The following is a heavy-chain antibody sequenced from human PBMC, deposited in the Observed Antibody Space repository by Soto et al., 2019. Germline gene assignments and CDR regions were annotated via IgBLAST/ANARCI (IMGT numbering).Heavy chain of an antibody. CDR3: ARVIATIFETPDYDYYYGMAV. J-gene: IGHJ6*02. V-gene: IGHV3-21*01. CDR1: GFTFSSYS. CDR2: ISRSSSYI. D-gene: IGHD3-3*01. Sequence: EVQLVESGGGLGKPGGSLRLSCAASGFTFSSYSSNWVRQPPGKGLEWVLSISRSSSYIYYADSLKGRFTISRDNAKNSLYLQMNSLRAEDTAVYYCARVIATIFETPDYDYYYGMAVWSQGTTVTVSS.